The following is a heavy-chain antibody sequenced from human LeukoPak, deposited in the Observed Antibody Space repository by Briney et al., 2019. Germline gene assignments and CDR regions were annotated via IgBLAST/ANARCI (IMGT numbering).Heavy chain of an antibody. Sequence: GGSLRLSCAASGFTFSSYSMNWVRQAPGKGLEWVSSISSSSSYIYYADSVKGRFTISRDNAKNSLYLQMNSLRAEDTAVYYCASSDVDTAMVSWGQGTLVTVSS. J-gene: IGHJ4*02. V-gene: IGHV3-21*01. D-gene: IGHD5-18*01. CDR2: ISSSSSYI. CDR3: ASSDVDTAMVS. CDR1: GFTFSSYS.